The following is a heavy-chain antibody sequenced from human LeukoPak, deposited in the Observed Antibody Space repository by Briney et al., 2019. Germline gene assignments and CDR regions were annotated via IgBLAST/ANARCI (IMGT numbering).Heavy chain of an antibody. D-gene: IGHD3-3*01. CDR2: IYTSGST. J-gene: IGHJ5*02. CDR3: AREDYDFWSGLLNWFDP. Sequence: SETLSLTCTVSGGSISSYYWSWIRQPAGKGLEWIGRIYTSGSTNYNPSLKSRVTMSVDTPKSQFSLKLSSVTAADTAVYYCAREDYDFWSGLLNWFDPWGQGTLVTVSS. V-gene: IGHV4-4*07. CDR1: GGSISSYY.